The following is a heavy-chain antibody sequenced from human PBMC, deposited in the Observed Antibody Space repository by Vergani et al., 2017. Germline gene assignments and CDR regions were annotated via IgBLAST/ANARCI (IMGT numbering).Heavy chain of an antibody. CDR2: VHRNGNT. D-gene: IGHD3-10*01. Sequence: QVQLQESGPGLVKPPGTLSLNCAVSGYSVGSGYYWGWIRQPPGRGLEWIGCVHRNGNTYYTSSLRSRATISRDTSKNQFSLRLTSVTAADTAVYYCARQNPYGSAHVDFWGRGVLVTVSA. CDR3: ARQNPYGSAHVDF. J-gene: IGHJ4*02. V-gene: IGHV4-38-2*01. CDR1: GYSVGSGYY.